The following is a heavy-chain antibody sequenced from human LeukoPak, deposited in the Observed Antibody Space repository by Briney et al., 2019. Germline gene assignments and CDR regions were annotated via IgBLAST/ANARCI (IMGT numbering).Heavy chain of an antibody. CDR1: GFTFSSYA. V-gene: IGHV3-23*01. Sequence: PGGSLRLSCAASGFTFSSYAMSWVRQAPGKGLEWVSAISGSGGSTYHADSVKGRFTISRDNSKNTLYLQMNSLRAEDTAVYYCAKGDSFDFWSGYYGYYFDYWGQGTLVTVSS. J-gene: IGHJ4*02. CDR3: AKGDSFDFWSGYYGYYFDY. CDR2: ISGSGGST. D-gene: IGHD3-3*01.